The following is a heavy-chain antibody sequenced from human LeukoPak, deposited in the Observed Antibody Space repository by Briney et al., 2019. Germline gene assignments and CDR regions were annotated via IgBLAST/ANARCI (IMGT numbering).Heavy chain of an antibody. Sequence: SETLSLTCTVSGGSISSYYWSWIRQPAGKGLEWIGRFYTSGSTNYNPSLKSRVTMSVDTSRNQFSLILSSVTAADTAVYYCARDRGYYFDSTPTDWGQGTLVTVSS. CDR2: FYTSGST. CDR1: GGSISSYY. J-gene: IGHJ4*02. CDR3: ARDRGYYFDSTPTD. V-gene: IGHV4-4*07. D-gene: IGHD3-22*01.